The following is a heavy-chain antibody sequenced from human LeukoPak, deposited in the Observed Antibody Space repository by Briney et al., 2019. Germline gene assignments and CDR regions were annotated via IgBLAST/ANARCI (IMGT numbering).Heavy chain of an antibody. J-gene: IGHJ5*02. CDR2: IKQDGSEK. D-gene: IGHD3-3*01. Sequence: GGSLRLSCAASGFTFSSYWMSWVRQAPGKGLEWVANIKQDGSEKYYVDSVKGRFTISRDNAKNSLYLQMTSLRAEDTAVYYCARESSITIFGVVIHNWFDPWGQGTLVTVSS. CDR1: GFTFSSYW. CDR3: ARESSITIFGVVIHNWFDP. V-gene: IGHV3-7*01.